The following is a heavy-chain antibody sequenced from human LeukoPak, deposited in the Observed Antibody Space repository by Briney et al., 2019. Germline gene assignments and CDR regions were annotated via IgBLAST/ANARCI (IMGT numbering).Heavy chain of an antibody. CDR3: ARDHYGSGSYYYFDY. D-gene: IGHD3-10*01. CDR2: ISSSGSTI. CDR1: GFTFSSYE. V-gene: IGHV3-48*03. Sequence: GGSLRLSCAASGFTFSSYEMNWVRQAPGKGLEWVSYISSSGSTIYYADSVKGRFTISRDNAKNSLYLQMNGLRAEDTAVYYCARDHYGSGSYYYFDYWGQGTLVTVSS. J-gene: IGHJ4*02.